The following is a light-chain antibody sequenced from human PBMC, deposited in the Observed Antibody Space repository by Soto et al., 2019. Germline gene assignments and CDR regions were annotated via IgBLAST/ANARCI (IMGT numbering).Light chain of an antibody. V-gene: IGKV3-20*01. CDR2: GAS. Sequence: EIVLTQSPGTLSLSPGESATLSCRTSQSVSSSYLAWYQQKPGQAPRLLIYGASSRATGIPDRFSGSGSGTDFTLTSSRLDPEDFAVYYCQEYGSSRTFGQGTKVEI. CDR1: QSVSSSY. CDR3: QEYGSSRT. J-gene: IGKJ1*01.